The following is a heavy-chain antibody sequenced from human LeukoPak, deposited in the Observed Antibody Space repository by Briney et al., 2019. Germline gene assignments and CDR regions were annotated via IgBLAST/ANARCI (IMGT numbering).Heavy chain of an antibody. D-gene: IGHD1-7*01. Sequence: PGGSLRLSCAASGFTVSSSYMSWVRLAPGKGLEWVSVIYSGGSTFYADSVQGRFTISRDNSKNTLYLQMNSLRAEDTAVYYCARAGSFWHYVYWGQGTLVTVSS. CDR2: IYSGGST. CDR1: GFTVSSSY. V-gene: IGHV3-53*01. CDR3: ARAGSFWHYVY. J-gene: IGHJ4*02.